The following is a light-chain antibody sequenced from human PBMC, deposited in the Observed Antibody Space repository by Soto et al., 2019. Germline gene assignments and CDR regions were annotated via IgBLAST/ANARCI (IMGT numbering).Light chain of an antibody. CDR1: QSVSSSY. V-gene: IGKV3-20*01. CDR3: QQYGSSPPIT. Sequence: EIVLTQSPGTLSLSPGERATLSCRASQSVSSSYLAWYQQKPGQAPRLLIYGSSSTATGIPDRFSGRGSGKVFPLTISRLEAEDLAVYYCQQYGSSPPITFGQGTRLEIK. CDR2: GSS. J-gene: IGKJ5*01.